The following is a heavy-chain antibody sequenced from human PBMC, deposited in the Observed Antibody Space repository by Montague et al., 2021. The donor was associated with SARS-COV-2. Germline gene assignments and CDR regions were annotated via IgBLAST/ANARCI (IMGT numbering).Heavy chain of an antibody. CDR1: GGSSTNYF. J-gene: IGHJ6*02. CDR3: ARGTGQQLVFSYVYYGMDI. V-gene: IGHV4-34*01. CDR2: ITHIGNR. D-gene: IGHD5-24*01. Sequence: SETLSLTCAVYGGSSTNYFWTWIRQTPAKGLEWIGEITHIGNRXXXPSXXXRVILSVDKSKSQFSLKLTSVTAADTGVYYCARGTGQQLVFSYVYYGMDIWGQGTTVSVSS.